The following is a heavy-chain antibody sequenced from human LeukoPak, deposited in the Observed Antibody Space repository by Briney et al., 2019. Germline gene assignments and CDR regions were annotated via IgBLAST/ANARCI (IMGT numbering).Heavy chain of an antibody. CDR3: ARDRRDYYGSGTYRDPYYYMDV. D-gene: IGHD3-10*01. CDR1: GFTFSSYG. CDR2: ISSSSYI. Sequence: GGSLRLSCAASGFTFSSYGMSWVRQAPGKGLEWVSSISSSSYIYYADSVKGRSTISRDNAKNSLYLQMNSLRAEDTAVYYCARDRRDYYGSGTYRDPYYYMDVWGKGTTVIISS. J-gene: IGHJ6*03. V-gene: IGHV3-21*01.